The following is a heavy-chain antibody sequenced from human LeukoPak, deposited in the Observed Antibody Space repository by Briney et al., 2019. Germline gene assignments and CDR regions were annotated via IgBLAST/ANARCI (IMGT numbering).Heavy chain of an antibody. V-gene: IGHV1-18*01. CDR1: GGTFSSYA. CDR3: ARVYAEDDFWSGYYSPEYNWFDP. Sequence: ASVKVSCKASGGTFSSYAISWVRQAPGQGLEWMGWISAYNGNTNYAQKLQGRVTMTTDTSTSTAYMELRSLRSDDTAVYYCARVYAEDDFWSGYYSPEYNWFDPWSQGTLVTVSS. CDR2: ISAYNGNT. D-gene: IGHD3-3*01. J-gene: IGHJ5*02.